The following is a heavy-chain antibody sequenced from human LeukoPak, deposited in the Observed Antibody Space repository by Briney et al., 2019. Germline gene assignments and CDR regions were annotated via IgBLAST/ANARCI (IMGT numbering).Heavy chain of an antibody. V-gene: IGHV1-2*02. CDR2: INPNSGGT. J-gene: IGHJ4*02. D-gene: IGHD6-19*01. Sequence: ASVKVSCKASGYTFTSYYMHWVRQAPGQGLEWMGWINPNSGGTNYAQKFQGRVTMTRDTSISTAYMELSRLRSDDTAVYYCARVPGQDSGLDYWGQGTLVTVSS. CDR1: GYTFTSYY. CDR3: ARVPGQDSGLDY.